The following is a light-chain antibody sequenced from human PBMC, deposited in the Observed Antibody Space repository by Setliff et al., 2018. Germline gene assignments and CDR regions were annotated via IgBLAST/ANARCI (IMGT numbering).Light chain of an antibody. J-gene: IGLJ3*02. CDR3: AAWDDSLNGWV. CDR1: SSNIGSNT. Sequence: QSALAQPPSASGTPGQRVTISCSGSSSNIGSNTVNWYQQLPGTAPKLLIYSNNQRPSEVPDRFSGSNSGTSASLAISGLQSEDEADYYCAAWDDSLNGWVFGGGTKVTVL. V-gene: IGLV1-44*01. CDR2: SNN.